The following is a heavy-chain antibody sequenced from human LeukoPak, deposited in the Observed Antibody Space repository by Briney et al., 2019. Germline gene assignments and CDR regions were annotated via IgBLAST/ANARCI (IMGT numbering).Heavy chain of an antibody. J-gene: IGHJ4*02. D-gene: IGHD2-2*01. CDR1: GGSISSGGYY. V-gene: IGHV4-30-2*01. CDR2: IYHSGST. CDR3: ASGVVVPAADPSPFDY. Sequence: RPSETLSLTCTVSGGSISSGGYYWSWIRQPPGKGLEWIGYIYHSGSTYYNPSLKSRVTISVDRSKNQFSLKLSSVTAADTAVYYCASGVVVPAADPSPFDYWGQGTLVTVSS.